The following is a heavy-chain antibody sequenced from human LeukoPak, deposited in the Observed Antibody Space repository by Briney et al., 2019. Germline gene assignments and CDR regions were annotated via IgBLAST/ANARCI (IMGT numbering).Heavy chain of an antibody. D-gene: IGHD3-16*01. Sequence: GRSLRLSCAASGFTYSTYGMHWVRQAPGKGLEWVAVISYDGSNKYYADSVKGRFTISRDNSKDTLYLQMNSLRAEDTAVYYCARDYLGPPVYGMDVWGQGTTVTVSS. CDR3: ARDYLGPPVYGMDV. J-gene: IGHJ6*02. V-gene: IGHV3-30*03. CDR2: ISYDGSNK. CDR1: GFTYSTYG.